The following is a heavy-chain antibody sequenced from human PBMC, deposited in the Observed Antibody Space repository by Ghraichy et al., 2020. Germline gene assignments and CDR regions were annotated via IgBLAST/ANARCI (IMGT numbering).Heavy chain of an antibody. CDR2: IYYSGST. CDR3: ARHVAYYGSGSYYSYWYFDL. J-gene: IGHJ2*01. Sequence: TLSLTCTVSGGSISSSSYYWGWIRQPPGKGLEWIGSIYYSGSTYYNPSLKSRVTISVDTSKNQFSLKLSSVTAADTAVYYCARHVAYYGSGSYYSYWYFDLWGRGTLVTVSS. V-gene: IGHV4-39*01. CDR1: GGSISSSSYY. D-gene: IGHD3-10*01.